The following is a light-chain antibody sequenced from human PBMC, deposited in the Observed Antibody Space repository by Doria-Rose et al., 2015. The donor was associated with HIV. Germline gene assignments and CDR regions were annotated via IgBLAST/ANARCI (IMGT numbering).Light chain of an antibody. Sequence: TQSPGTLSLSPGERATLSCRASQSFSSNYLAWYQQKPGQAPSLLIYDGSTRATGIPGRFSASGSGTDFTLTINRLEPEDFALYYCHQYGTSWTFGQGTKVEI. J-gene: IGKJ1*01. CDR2: DGS. V-gene: IGKV3-20*01. CDR3: HQYGTSWT. CDR1: QSFSSNY.